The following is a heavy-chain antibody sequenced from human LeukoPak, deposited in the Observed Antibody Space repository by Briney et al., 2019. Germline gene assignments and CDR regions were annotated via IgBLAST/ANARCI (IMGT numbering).Heavy chain of an antibody. CDR2: MNPNSGNT. D-gene: IGHD3-10*01. V-gene: IGHV1-8*01. J-gene: IGHJ5*02. CDR1: GYTFTSYD. CDR3: ARALITMVRVVIINWFDP. Sequence: ASVKVSCKASGYTFTSYDINWVRQANGQGLEWMGWMNPNSGNTGYAQKFQGRVTMTRNTSISTAYMELSSLRSEDTAVYYCARALITMVRVVIINWFDPWGQGTLVTVSS.